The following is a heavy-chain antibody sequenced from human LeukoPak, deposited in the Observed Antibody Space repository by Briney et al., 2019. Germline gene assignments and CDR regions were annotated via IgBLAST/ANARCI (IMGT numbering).Heavy chain of an antibody. CDR3: AKGPRHDLAGFYFDY. Sequence: PGGSLRLSCAASGFSFSNYAMTWVRQAPGKGLEWVSGISGSGGSTWYADSVKVRFTISRANSKNMIYLQMSSLIAEDTALYYCAKGPRHDLAGFYFDYWGQGPLVTVSS. V-gene: IGHV3-23*01. CDR2: ISGSGGST. CDR1: GFSFSNYA. J-gene: IGHJ4*02. D-gene: IGHD3-3*01.